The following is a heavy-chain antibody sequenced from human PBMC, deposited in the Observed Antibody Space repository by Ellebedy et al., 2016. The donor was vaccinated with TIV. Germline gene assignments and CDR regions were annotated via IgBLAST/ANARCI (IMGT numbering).Heavy chain of an antibody. J-gene: IGHJ4*02. V-gene: IGHV1-3*01. D-gene: IGHD2-21*01. Sequence: ASVKVSXXASGYIFSRYTMHWVRQAPGQRLEWMGWSDAGYGNTRYSQKFQDRVTMTRDTSAKTAYMELTSLRSEDTAVYYCAREGDYYFDYWGQGTLVTVSS. CDR2: SDAGYGNT. CDR3: AREGDYYFDY. CDR1: GYIFSRYT.